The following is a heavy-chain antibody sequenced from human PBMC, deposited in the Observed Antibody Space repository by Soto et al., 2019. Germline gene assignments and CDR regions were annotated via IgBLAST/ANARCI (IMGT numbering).Heavy chain of an antibody. CDR3: ARVPDLDYCSRTSCLYYFDY. D-gene: IGHD2-2*01. CDR1: GFTFSRYV. J-gene: IGHJ4*02. V-gene: IGHV3-23*01. Sequence: GGSLRLSCVASGFTFSRYVMTWVRQAPGKGLEWVSTINSNGGSTYYADSVKGRFIISRENSKNSLYLQMNGLRAEDTAVYFCARVPDLDYCSRTSCLYYFDYWGQGALVTVSS. CDR2: INSNGGST.